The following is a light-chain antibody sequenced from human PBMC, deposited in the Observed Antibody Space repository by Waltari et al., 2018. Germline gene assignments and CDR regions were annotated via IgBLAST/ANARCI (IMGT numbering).Light chain of an antibody. CDR2: DVS. V-gene: IGLV2-23*02. CDR3: CSYAGSSKDV. J-gene: IGLJ1*01. CDR1: SSDVGGYNY. Sequence: QSALTQPASVSGSPGQSITISCTGTSSDVGGYNYVSWYQQHPGKAPKLMIYDVSKRPSGVSNRFSGSKSGNTASLTISGLQAEDEADYYCCSYAGSSKDVFGTGTKVTVL.